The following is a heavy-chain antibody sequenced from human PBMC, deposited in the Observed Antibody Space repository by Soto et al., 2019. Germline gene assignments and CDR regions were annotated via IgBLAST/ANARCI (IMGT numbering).Heavy chain of an antibody. J-gene: IGHJ4*02. CDR2: VHRGDWT. CDR3: AKWAGINLPWIS. Sequence: QERLQESGPGLVEPSGTLSLTCTVSGGSINTDDWWTWVRQIPGRGLEWIGEVHRGDWTNYNASVRSRLTISMDMSKNQFSLHLTPVTAADPAIYYCAKWAGINLPWISGGPGMMVTVSS. V-gene: IGHV4-4*02. CDR1: GGSINTDDW. D-gene: IGHD1-26*01.